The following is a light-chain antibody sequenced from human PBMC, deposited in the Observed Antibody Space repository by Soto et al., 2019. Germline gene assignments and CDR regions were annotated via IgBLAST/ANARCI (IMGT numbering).Light chain of an antibody. Sequence: QSALTQPRSVSGSPGQSVTISCTGTSSDVGAYNYVSWYQHHPGKAPKLVIYEVTKRPSGVPDRFSGSKSGNTASLTISGLQAEDEADYYCCSYAGSSLWVFGGGTKLTVL. J-gene: IGLJ3*02. CDR2: EVT. CDR3: CSYAGSSLWV. V-gene: IGLV2-11*01. CDR1: SSDVGAYNY.